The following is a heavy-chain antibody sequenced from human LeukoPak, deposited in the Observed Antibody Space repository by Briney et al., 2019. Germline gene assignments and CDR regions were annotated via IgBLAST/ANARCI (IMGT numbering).Heavy chain of an antibody. J-gene: IGHJ4*02. D-gene: IGHD6-19*01. V-gene: IGHV3-53*01. CDR3: ARIVAVASLYYFDN. CDR2: IYSAGNT. Sequence: GGSLRLSCAASGFAVSSNYMSWVRQAPGKGLEWVSHIYSAGNTYYADSVKGRFTISRDSFKNTLYLQMNSLRGEDTALYYCARIVAVASLYYFDNWGQGTLVTVSS. CDR1: GFAVSSNY.